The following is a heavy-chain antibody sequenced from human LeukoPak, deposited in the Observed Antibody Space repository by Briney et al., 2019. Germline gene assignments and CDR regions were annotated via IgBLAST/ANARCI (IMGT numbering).Heavy chain of an antibody. Sequence: GASVKVSCKASGYTFTGYYMHWVRQAPGQGLEWMGWINPNSGGTNYAQKFQGRVTMTRDTPISTAYMELSRLRSDDTAVYYCARSAIVVVTDDAFDIWGQGTMVTVSS. CDR3: ARSAIVVVTDDAFDI. CDR1: GYTFTGYY. CDR2: INPNSGGT. J-gene: IGHJ3*02. D-gene: IGHD3-22*01. V-gene: IGHV1-2*02.